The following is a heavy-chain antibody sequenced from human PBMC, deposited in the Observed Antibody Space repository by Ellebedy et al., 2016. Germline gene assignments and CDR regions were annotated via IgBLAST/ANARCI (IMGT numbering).Heavy chain of an antibody. CDR2: MNPNSGNT. CDR1: GYTFSSYD. D-gene: IGHD3-10*01. CDR3: AREGYGSGSYLLFDY. V-gene: IGHV1-8*02. J-gene: IGHJ4*02. Sequence: ASVKVSCKASGYTFSSYDINWVRQATGQGLEWMGWMNPNSGNTGYAQKFQGRVTMTRDTSTSTVYMDLSSLTSEDTAVYYCAREGYGSGSYLLFDYWGQGTPVTVSS.